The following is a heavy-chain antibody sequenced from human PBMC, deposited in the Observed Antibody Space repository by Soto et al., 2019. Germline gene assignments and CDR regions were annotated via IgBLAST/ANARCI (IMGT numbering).Heavy chain of an antibody. D-gene: IGHD4-17*01. Sequence: ASVKVSCKASGYTFTSYAMHWVRQAPGQRLEWMGWINAGNGNTKYSQKFQGRVTITRDTSASTAYMELSSLRSEDTAVYYCARDPSPRTDGDYFDYWGQGTLVTVSS. V-gene: IGHV1-3*01. CDR2: INAGNGNT. CDR1: GYTFTSYA. CDR3: ARDPSPRTDGDYFDY. J-gene: IGHJ4*02.